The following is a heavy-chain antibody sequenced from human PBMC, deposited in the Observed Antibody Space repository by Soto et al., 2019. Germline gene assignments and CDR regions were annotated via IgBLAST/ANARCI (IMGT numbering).Heavy chain of an antibody. D-gene: IGHD2-8*01. CDR2: IYPSGST. Sequence: SETLSLTFAVSGGSISSGGYSWSWIRQPPGKALQWIGYIYPSGSTHYNPSLKTLVTISVDRYKNQSSLKLSSVTAADAAVYYCARSSGLSWFDPWGRGNLVTVSS. V-gene: IGHV4-30-2*01. CDR1: GGSISSGGYS. CDR3: ARSSGLSWFDP. J-gene: IGHJ5*02.